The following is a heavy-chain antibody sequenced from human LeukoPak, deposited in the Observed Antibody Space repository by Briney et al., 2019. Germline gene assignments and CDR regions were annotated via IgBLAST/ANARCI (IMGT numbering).Heavy chain of an antibody. J-gene: IGHJ4*02. CDR1: GGSIGSSSYY. CDR3: TKIGTYYYDSSGYYCDN. D-gene: IGHD3-22*01. Sequence: SETLSLTCNVSGGSIGSSSYYWGWVRQPPGKGLEWIGTMYYSGATYYNPSLKSRVTISTDTSKNQFSLKLTSVTAADTAVYYCTKIGTYYYDSSGYYCDNWGQGTLVSVAS. V-gene: IGHV4-39*01. CDR2: MYYSGAT.